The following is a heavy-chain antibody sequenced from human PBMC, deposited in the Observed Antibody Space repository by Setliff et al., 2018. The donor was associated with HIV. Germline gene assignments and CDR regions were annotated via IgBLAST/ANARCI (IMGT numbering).Heavy chain of an antibody. CDR1: NGSISSGNHY. Sequence: PSETLSLTCTVSNGSISSGNHYWSWIRQHPGKGLEWIGYIFYRGSTYYNPSLKSRVSLSIDASKNYFSLKPTSVTAADTAMYFCARAGHYDFLGGFSAQPLDPWGGGILVTVSS. CDR3: ARAGHYDFLGGFSAQPLDP. J-gene: IGHJ5*02. CDR2: IFYRGST. D-gene: IGHD3-3*01. V-gene: IGHV4-31*03.